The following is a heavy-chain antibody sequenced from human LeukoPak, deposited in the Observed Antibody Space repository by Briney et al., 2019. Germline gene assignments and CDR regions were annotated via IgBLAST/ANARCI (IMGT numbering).Heavy chain of an antibody. CDR3: AKDGIEHKGPRGYSYGYLSYYYYMDV. D-gene: IGHD5-18*01. J-gene: IGHJ6*03. CDR2: IWYDGSNK. Sequence: GRSLRLSCAASGFTFSSYGMHWVRQAPGKGLEWVAVIWYDGSNKYYADSVKGRFTISRDNSKNTLYLQMNSLRAEDTAVYYCAKDGIEHKGPRGYSYGYLSYYYYMDVWGKGTTVTVSS. CDR1: GFTFSSYG. V-gene: IGHV3-33*06.